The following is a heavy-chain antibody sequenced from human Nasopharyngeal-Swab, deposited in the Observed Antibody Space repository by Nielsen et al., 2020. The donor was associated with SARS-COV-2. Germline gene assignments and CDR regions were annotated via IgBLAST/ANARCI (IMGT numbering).Heavy chain of an antibody. CDR2: ISHSGLT. CDR1: GGSISSPNW. J-gene: IGHJ4*02. V-gene: IGHV4-4*02. CDR3: ARVTAGCSSTSCYLTD. Sequence: SETLSLTCAVSGGSISSPNWWHWVRQPPGKGLAWIGEISHSGLTNYHPSLKSPVTISIDNSKNQFSLRLNSMTAADTAVYHCARVTAGCSSTSCYLTDWGQGILVTVSS. D-gene: IGHD2-2*01.